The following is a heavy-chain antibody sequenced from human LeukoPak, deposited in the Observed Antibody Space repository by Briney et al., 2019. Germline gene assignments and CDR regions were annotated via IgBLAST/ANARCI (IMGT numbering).Heavy chain of an antibody. D-gene: IGHD3-10*01. CDR1: GFTFSSYA. Sequence: GSLRLSCAASGFTFSSYAMSWVRQAPGKGLEWVAFIRYDGSNKYYADSVKGRFTISRDNSKNTLYLQMNSLRAEDTAVYYCAKDAVWYYGSGSYYNGGPPSYYFDYWGQGTLVTVSS. J-gene: IGHJ4*02. CDR3: AKDAVWYYGSGSYYNGGPPSYYFDY. V-gene: IGHV3-30*02. CDR2: IRYDGSNK.